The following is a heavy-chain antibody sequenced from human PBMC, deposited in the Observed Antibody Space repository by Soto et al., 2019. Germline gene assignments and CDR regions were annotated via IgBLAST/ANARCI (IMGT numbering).Heavy chain of an antibody. CDR1: GFSVSGKY. J-gene: IGHJ4*02. Sequence: QLVESGGGLIQPGGSLRLSCAVSGFSVSGKYMSWVRQAPGKGLDWVSVIYSGGSAYYADSVKGRFTISRDESQNTLYLQMNSLRAEDTAVYYCARSMMVRGVFFDLWGQGTLVSVSS. CDR2: IYSGGSA. CDR3: ARSMMVRGVFFDL. D-gene: IGHD3-10*01. V-gene: IGHV3-53*01.